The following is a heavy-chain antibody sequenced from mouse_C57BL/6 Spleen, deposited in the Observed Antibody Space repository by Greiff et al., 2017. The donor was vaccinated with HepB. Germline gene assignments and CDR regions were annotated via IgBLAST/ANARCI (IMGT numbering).Heavy chain of an antibody. V-gene: IGHV5-17*01. CDR3: ATLDSSGYAFDY. Sequence: EVKLVESGGGLVKPGGSLKLSCAASGFTFSDYGMHWVRQAPEKGLAWVAYISSGSSTIYYADTVKGRFTISRDNAKNTLFLQLTSLRSEDTAMYYCATLDSSGYAFDYWGQGTTLTVSS. D-gene: IGHD3-2*02. J-gene: IGHJ2*01. CDR2: ISSGSSTI. CDR1: GFTFSDYG.